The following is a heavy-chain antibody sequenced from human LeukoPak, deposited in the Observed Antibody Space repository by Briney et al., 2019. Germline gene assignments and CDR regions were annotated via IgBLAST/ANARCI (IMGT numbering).Heavy chain of an antibody. D-gene: IGHD6-13*01. Sequence: GASVKVSCKASGYTFTGYDMHWVRQAPGQGLEWMGRINPNSGGTNYAQKFQGRVTMTRDTSISTAYMELSRLRSDDTAVYYCARSGIAAAGTPQGIYYYYYMDVWGKGTTVTVSS. CDR3: ARSGIAAAGTPQGIYYYYYMDV. CDR1: GYTFTGYD. V-gene: IGHV1-2*06. J-gene: IGHJ6*03. CDR2: INPNSGGT.